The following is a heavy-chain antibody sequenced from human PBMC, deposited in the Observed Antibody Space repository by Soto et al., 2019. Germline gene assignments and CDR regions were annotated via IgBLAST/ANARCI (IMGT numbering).Heavy chain of an antibody. D-gene: IGHD2-15*01. Sequence: SQTLPLTCDISGYSVSSNIAAWNCIRQSPSRGLEWLGRTYYRSKWYNDYAVSVKSRITINPDTSKKQFSLQLNSVTPEDTAVYYCARGGVVAADVWGQGTTVTVSS. CDR2: TYYRSKWYN. CDR1: GYSVSSNIAA. V-gene: IGHV6-1*01. CDR3: ARGGVVAADV. J-gene: IGHJ6*01.